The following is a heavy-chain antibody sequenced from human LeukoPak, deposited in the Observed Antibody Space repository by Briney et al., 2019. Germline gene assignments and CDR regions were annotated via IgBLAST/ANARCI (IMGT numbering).Heavy chain of an antibody. J-gene: IGHJ4*02. V-gene: IGHV1-69*02. CDR3: AADGLEPGFGSVSGSFDY. D-gene: IGHD1-1*01. Sequence: SLKDSSVAPRDTFSSYTLCSVRPAPGQGLEWMGKIIPIFGIANSAQKFQGRVTITADKSTSTAYMELSSLRSEDTAVYYCAADGLEPGFGSVSGSFDYWGQGTLVTVSS. CDR2: IIPIFGIA. CDR1: RDTFSSYT.